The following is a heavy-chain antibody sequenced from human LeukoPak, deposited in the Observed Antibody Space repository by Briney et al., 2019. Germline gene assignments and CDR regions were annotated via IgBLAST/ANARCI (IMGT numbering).Heavy chain of an antibody. CDR2: ISNSSSTK. Sequence: PGGSLRLSCAASGFTFSSYSMSWVRQAPGKGLEWVSYISNSSSTKYYADSVKGRFTISRDNAKNSMYLQMNSLRAEDTAVYYCARDSDSISWYAGYFQHWGQGTLVTVSS. D-gene: IGHD6-13*01. CDR3: ARDSDSISWYAGYFQH. CDR1: GFTFSSYS. J-gene: IGHJ1*01. V-gene: IGHV3-48*01.